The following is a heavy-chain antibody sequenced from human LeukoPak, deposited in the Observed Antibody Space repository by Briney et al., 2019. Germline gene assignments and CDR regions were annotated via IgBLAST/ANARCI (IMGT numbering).Heavy chain of an antibody. CDR3: ARHDSSGYNYFDY. Sequence: SETLSLTCAVYGGSFSVYYWSWIRQPPGKGLEWIGEINHSGSTNYNPSLKSRVTISVDTSKNQFSLKLSSVTAADTAVYYCARHDSSGYNYFDYWGQGTLVTVSS. J-gene: IGHJ4*02. V-gene: IGHV4-34*01. CDR2: INHSGST. CDR1: GGSFSVYY. D-gene: IGHD3-22*01.